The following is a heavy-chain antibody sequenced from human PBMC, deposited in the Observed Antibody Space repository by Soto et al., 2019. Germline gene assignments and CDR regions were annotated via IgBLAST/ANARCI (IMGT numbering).Heavy chain of an antibody. D-gene: IGHD3-16*01. CDR2: INPAGTIT. V-gene: IGHV3-74*01. Sequence: GGSLRLFCAASGFPFSHYWMHWVRQTPGKGLVWVSRINPAGTITNYADSVEGRFTISRDNADSALVLQMNSLSAEETAIYYCTSDTFGLRDTWGQGALVTVSS. J-gene: IGHJ5*02. CDR3: TSDTFGLRDT. CDR1: GFPFSHYW.